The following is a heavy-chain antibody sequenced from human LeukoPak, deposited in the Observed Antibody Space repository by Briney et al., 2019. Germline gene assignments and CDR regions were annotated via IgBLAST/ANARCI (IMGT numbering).Heavy chain of an antibody. CDR3: ARDADTSEFFSWLDL. V-gene: IGHV3-33*01. D-gene: IGHD3-22*01. J-gene: IGHJ5*02. Sequence: PGGSLRLSCAASGYTFSSHGLHWVRQAPGKGLEWVALIWHDGGKRYYADSVKGRFTISRDNSKNTLYLQMTTLRAEDTAVYYCARDADTSEFFSWLDLWGQGTLVTVSS. CDR2: IWHDGGKR. CDR1: GYTFSSHG.